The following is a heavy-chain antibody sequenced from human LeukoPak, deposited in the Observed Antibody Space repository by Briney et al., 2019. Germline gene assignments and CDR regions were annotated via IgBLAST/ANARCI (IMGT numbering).Heavy chain of an antibody. CDR3: AKVPTYLDILTGFPFDI. J-gene: IGHJ3*02. Sequence: GGSLTLSCAASGFTLTSYTMSWVRQAPGKGLEWVSSLRGAERTPYYAESVKGRFTISRDNSENTLYLQMNSLRAEDTALYYCAKVPTYLDILTGFPFDIWGQGTMVTVSS. D-gene: IGHD3-9*01. CDR1: GFTLTSYT. V-gene: IGHV3-23*01. CDR2: LRGAERTP.